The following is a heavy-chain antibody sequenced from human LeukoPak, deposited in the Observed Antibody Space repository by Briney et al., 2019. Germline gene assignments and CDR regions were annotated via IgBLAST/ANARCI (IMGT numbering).Heavy chain of an antibody. Sequence: GGSLRLSCAASGFTFSSYSMNWVRQAPGKGLEWVSSISSSSSYIYYADSVKGRFTISRDNAKNSLYLQMNSLRAEDTAVYYCAKDHIAAAVPYYSYGMDVWGQGTTVTVSS. J-gene: IGHJ6*02. CDR2: ISSSSSYI. V-gene: IGHV3-21*01. CDR3: AKDHIAAAVPYYSYGMDV. D-gene: IGHD6-6*01. CDR1: GFTFSSYS.